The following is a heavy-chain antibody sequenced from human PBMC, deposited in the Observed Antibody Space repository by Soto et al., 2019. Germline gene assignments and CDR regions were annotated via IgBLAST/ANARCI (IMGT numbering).Heavy chain of an antibody. D-gene: IGHD1-1*01. CDR2: TSGYNDNT. CDR1: GYTFSNYG. Sequence: ASVKVSCKASGYTFSNYGIICVRQSPGQGLEWLGGTSGYNDNTHYAQNLQGRVTMTTDTSTSTPYMELRRLKSDDTAVYFCARGGLGWEPSAHWGQGTLVTVS. V-gene: IGHV1-18*01. CDR3: ARGGLGWEPSAH. J-gene: IGHJ4*02.